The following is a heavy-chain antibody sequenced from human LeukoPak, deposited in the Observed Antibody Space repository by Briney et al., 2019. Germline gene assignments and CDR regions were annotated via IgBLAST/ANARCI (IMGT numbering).Heavy chain of an antibody. V-gene: IGHV4-39*01. CDR2: IYYSGNT. CDR1: GGSISSSSIY. CDR3: ARQIAVAGEWAFDI. Sequence: SETLSLTCTVSGGSISSSSIYWGWIRNPAGRGLEWIGSIYYSGNTYYNPSLKSRVTISVDTSKNQFSLKLSSVTAADTAVYYCARQIAVAGEWAFDIWGQGTMVTVSS. D-gene: IGHD6-19*01. J-gene: IGHJ3*02.